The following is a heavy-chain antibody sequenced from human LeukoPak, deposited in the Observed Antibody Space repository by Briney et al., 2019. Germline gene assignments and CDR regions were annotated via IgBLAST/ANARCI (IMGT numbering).Heavy chain of an antibody. CDR3: ASNSGSYWEGFDY. CDR2: IIPILGIA. J-gene: IGHJ4*02. D-gene: IGHD1-26*01. V-gene: IGHV1-69*02. CDR1: GYSFTSYW. Sequence: KISRKGSGYSFTSYWIGWVRQAPGQGLEWMGRIIPILGIANYAQKFQGRVTITADKSTSTAYMELSSLRSEDTAVYYCASNSGSYWEGFDYWGQGTLVTVSS.